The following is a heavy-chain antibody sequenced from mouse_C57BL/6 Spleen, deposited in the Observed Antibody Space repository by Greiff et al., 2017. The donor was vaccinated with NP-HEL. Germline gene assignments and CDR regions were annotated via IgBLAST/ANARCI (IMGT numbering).Heavy chain of an antibody. CDR2: IHPNSGST. CDR1: GYTFTSYW. CDR3: ARRGWDQAWFAY. J-gene: IGHJ3*01. D-gene: IGHD4-1*01. Sequence: VQLQQPGAELVKPGASVKLSCKASGYTFTSYWMHWVKQRPGQGLEWIGMIHPNSGSTNYNEKFKSKATLTVDKSSSTAYMQLSSLTSEDSAVYYCARRGWDQAWFAYWGQGTLVTVSA. V-gene: IGHV1-64*01.